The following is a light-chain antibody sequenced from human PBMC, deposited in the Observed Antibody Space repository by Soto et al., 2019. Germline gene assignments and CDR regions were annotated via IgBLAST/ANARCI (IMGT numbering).Light chain of an antibody. CDR3: QSYDSSLSEYV. CDR2: GNY. V-gene: IGLV1-40*01. CDR1: SSNIGATYD. Sequence: VLTQPPSVSGAPGQRVTISCTGSSSNIGATYDVHWYQHLPGTAPKLLIYGNYNRPSGVPDRFSGSKSGASASLAITGLQAEDEADYYCQSYDSSLSEYVFGTGTKVTVL. J-gene: IGLJ1*01.